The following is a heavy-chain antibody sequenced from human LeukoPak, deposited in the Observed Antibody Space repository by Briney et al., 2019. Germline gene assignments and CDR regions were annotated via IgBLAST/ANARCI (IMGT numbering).Heavy chain of an antibody. J-gene: IGHJ6*02. CDR1: GYSFTSYW. CDR3: ARPGYYYGSGSPLRYGMDV. D-gene: IGHD3-10*01. Sequence: GESPKISCKGSGYSFTSYWIGWVRQMPGKGLEWMGIIYPGDSDTRYSPSFQGQVTISADKSISTAYLQWSSLKASDTAMYYCARPGYYYGSGSPLRYGMDVWGQGTTVTVSS. V-gene: IGHV5-51*01. CDR2: IYPGDSDT.